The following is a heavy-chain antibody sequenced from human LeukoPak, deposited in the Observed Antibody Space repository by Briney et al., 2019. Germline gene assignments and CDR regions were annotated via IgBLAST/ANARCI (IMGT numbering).Heavy chain of an antibody. CDR2: ISSSSSYI. CDR1: GFTFSSYS. CDR3: ARGGWELHNDAFDI. V-gene: IGHV3-21*01. D-gene: IGHD1-26*01. Sequence: GGSLRLSCAASGFTFSSYSMNWVRQAPGKGLEWVSSISSSSSYIYYADSVKGRFTISRDNAKNSLYLQMNSLRAEDTAVYYCARGGWELHNDAFDIWGQGTMVTVSS. J-gene: IGHJ3*02.